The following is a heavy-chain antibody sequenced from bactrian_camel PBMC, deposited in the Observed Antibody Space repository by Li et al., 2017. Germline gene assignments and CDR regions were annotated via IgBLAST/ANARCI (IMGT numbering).Heavy chain of an antibody. D-gene: IGHD6*01. Sequence: HVQLVESGGGSVQPGGSMTLSCAVTGNGDGSGYRCTGWFRQAPGQEREGVAAIDSDEYTRYADSVKGRFTISEDNAQNTLYLQMNTLKPEDTAMYYCAARRAESVAGTWYLDPTAFEDWGRGTQVT. CDR2: IDSDEYT. CDR3: AARRAESVAGTWYLDPTAFED. J-gene: IGHJ4*01. V-gene: IGHV3S53*01. CDR1: GNGDGSGY.